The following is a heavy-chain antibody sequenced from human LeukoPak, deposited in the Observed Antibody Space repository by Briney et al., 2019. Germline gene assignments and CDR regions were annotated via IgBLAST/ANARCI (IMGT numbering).Heavy chain of an antibody. V-gene: IGHV1-18*04. CDR1: GYTFTSYG. Sequence: ASVKVSCKASGYTFTSYGISWVRQAPGQGLEWMGWISAYNGNTNYAQKLQGRVTMTTDTSTSTAYMELRSLRSDDTAVYYCAGHSVIAVAGTPSHAGYFQHWGQGTLVTVSS. CDR3: AGHSVIAVAGTPSHAGYFQH. D-gene: IGHD6-19*01. J-gene: IGHJ1*01. CDR2: ISAYNGNT.